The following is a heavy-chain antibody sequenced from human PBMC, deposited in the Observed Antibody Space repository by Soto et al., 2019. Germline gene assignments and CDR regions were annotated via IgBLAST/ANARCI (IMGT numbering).Heavy chain of an antibody. CDR1: GGTFSSYA. CDR2: IIPIFGTA. CDR3: ARASPDTAMVRGAHHWYFDL. Sequence: SVKVSCKASGGTFSSYAISWVRQAPGQGLEWMGGIIPIFGTANYAQKFQGRVTITADESTSTAYMELSSLRSEDTAVYYCARASPDTAMVRGAHHWYFDLWGRGTPVTVSS. D-gene: IGHD5-18*01. V-gene: IGHV1-69*13. J-gene: IGHJ2*01.